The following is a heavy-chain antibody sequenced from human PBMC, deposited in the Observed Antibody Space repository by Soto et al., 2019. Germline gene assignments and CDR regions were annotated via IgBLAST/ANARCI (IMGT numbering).Heavy chain of an antibody. CDR3: ARDIEPPGLFFDY. D-gene: IGHD6-13*01. Sequence: PGGSLRLSCAASGFSFSDYYMSWIRQAPGKGLEWVSYIDFTSNSIYYADSVKGRFTISRDNAKNSLYLQMNSLRAEHTAVYYCARDIEPPGLFFDYWGQGTLVTVSS. V-gene: IGHV3-11*01. J-gene: IGHJ4*02. CDR2: IDFTSNSI. CDR1: GFSFSDYY.